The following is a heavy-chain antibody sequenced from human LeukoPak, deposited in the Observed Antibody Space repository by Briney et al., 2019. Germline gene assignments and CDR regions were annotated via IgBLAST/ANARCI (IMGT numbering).Heavy chain of an antibody. CDR1: GGSFSDYY. CDR2: IYYTGT. V-gene: IGHV4-59*01. J-gene: IGHJ4*02. D-gene: IGHD7-27*01. CDR3: ASRKLGNDY. Sequence: ASETLSLTCAVYGGSFSDYYWSWIRQSPGKGLEWIGYIYYTGTSYNPSLKSRVTISADTSKNQFSLNLSSVTAADTAVYYCASRKLGNDYWGQGTLVTVSS.